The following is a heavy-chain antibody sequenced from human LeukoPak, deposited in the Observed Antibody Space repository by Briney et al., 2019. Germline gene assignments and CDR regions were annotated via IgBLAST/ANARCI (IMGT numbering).Heavy chain of an antibody. J-gene: IGHJ4*02. D-gene: IGHD3-9*01. CDR2: INPNSGGT. CDR3: ARDGGYFDRFDY. V-gene: IGHV1-2*02. CDR1: GYTFTGYY. Sequence: ASVTVSCKASGYTFTGYYMHWVRQAPGQGLEWMGWINPNSGGTNYAQKFQGRVTMTRDTSISTAYMELSRLRSDDTAVYYCARDGGYFDRFDYWGQGTLVTVSS.